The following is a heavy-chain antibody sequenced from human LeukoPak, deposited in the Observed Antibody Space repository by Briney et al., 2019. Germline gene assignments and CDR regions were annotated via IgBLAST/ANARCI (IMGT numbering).Heavy chain of an antibody. D-gene: IGHD3-10*01. V-gene: IGHV3-21*01. CDR1: GFTFSSYS. Sequence: GSLRLSCAASGFTFSSYSMNWVRQAPGKGLEWVSSISSSSSYIYYADSVKGRFTISRDNAKNSLYLQMNSLRAEDTAVYYCARGLLPYYYGSGPVDYWGQGTLVTVSS. CDR2: ISSSSSYI. J-gene: IGHJ4*02. CDR3: ARGLLPYYYGSGPVDY.